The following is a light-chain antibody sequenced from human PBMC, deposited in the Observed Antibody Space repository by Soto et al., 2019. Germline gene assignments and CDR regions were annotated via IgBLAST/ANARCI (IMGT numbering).Light chain of an antibody. CDR3: LLSYSGARGV. CDR2: DTT. CDR1: SGAVTSGHY. J-gene: IGLJ3*02. Sequence: QAVVTQEPSLTVSPGGTVTLTCGSSSGAVTSGHYPYWFQQKPGQAPRTLIYDTTNKHSWTPARFSGSLLGGKAALTLSGAQPEDEADYYCLLSYSGARGVFGGGTKLTV. V-gene: IGLV7-46*01.